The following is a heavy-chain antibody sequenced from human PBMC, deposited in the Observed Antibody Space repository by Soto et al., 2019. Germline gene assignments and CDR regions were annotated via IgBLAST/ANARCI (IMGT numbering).Heavy chain of an antibody. J-gene: IGHJ5*01. CDR3: AKDRQAAGNSAFYFDF. D-gene: IGHD6-25*01. CDR2: ISATGGGT. V-gene: IGHV3-23*01. CDR1: GFKFSNYA. Sequence: PGVSLRLSCAASGFKFSNYAMSWVRQAPGKGLEWVSLISATGGGTYYADSVKGRVTISSDNSHNTLYLQVHSLTAEDTAVYYCAKDRQAAGNSAFYFDFRGPRAQVTLSS.